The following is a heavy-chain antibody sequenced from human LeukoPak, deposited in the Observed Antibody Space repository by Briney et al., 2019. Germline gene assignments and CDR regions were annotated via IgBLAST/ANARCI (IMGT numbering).Heavy chain of an antibody. CDR1: GGSTSSYY. V-gene: IGHV4-59*08. CDR3: ARGARGSYSY. D-gene: IGHD1-26*01. J-gene: IGHJ4*02. CDR2: IYYSGST. Sequence: SETLSLTCTVSGGSTSSYYWSWIRQPPGKGLEWIGYIYYSGSTNYNPSLKSRVTISVDTSKNQFSLKLSSVTAADTAVYYCARGARGSYSYWGQGTLVTVSS.